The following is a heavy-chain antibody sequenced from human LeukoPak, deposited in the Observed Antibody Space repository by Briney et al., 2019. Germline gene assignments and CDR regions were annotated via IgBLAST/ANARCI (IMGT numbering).Heavy chain of an antibody. CDR3: ARGWLAETTVVAPYNY. CDR1: GGTFSKYT. J-gene: IGHJ4*02. D-gene: IGHD4-23*01. V-gene: IGHV1-69*13. Sequence: ASVKVSCKASGGTFSKYTISWVRQRPGQGLEWMGGITPIFGTAKYAQKFQGRVTITAVESMSTAYMELSSLRSEDTAVYYCARGWLAETTVVAPYNYWGRGTLVTVSS. CDR2: ITPIFGTA.